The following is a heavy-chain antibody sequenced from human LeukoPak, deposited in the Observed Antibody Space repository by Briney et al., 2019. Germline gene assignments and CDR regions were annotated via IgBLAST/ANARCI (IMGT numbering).Heavy chain of an antibody. CDR2: IIPIFGTA. V-gene: IGHV1-69*13. CDR1: RGTFSSYA. CDR3: ARVGERFAGLYNWFDP. Sequence: SVKVSCKASRGTFSSYAISWVRQAPGQGLEWMGGIIPIFGTANYAQKFQGRVTITADESTSTAYMELSSLRSEDTAVYYCARVGERFAGLYNWFDPWGQGTLVTVSS. D-gene: IGHD3-10*01. J-gene: IGHJ5*02.